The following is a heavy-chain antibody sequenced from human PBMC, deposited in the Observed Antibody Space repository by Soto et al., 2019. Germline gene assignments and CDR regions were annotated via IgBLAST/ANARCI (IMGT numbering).Heavy chain of an antibody. J-gene: IGHJ6*03. D-gene: IGHD2-15*01. CDR1: GWSFNANY. V-gene: IGHV4-34*12. Sequence: SETLSLTCAVSGWSFNANYWSWIRQPPGKGLEWIGEIFHSGNTNYSPSLKSRVTISVDTSKNQFSLKLSSVTAADTAVYYCARHGWYGEVCYCMDVWGKGILVTVSS. CDR2: IFHSGNT. CDR3: ARHGWYGEVCYCMDV.